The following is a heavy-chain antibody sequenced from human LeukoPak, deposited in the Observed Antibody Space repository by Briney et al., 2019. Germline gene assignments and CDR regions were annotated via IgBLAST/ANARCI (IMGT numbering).Heavy chain of an antibody. V-gene: IGHV1-46*01. CDR1: GYTFTSYY. Sequence: ASVKVSCKASGYTFTSYYMHWVRQAPGQGLEWMGIINPSGGSTSYAQKFQGRVTMPRDTSTSTVYMELSSLRSEDTAVYYCARDYYDSSGYYRHTSKYYFDYWGQGTLVTVSS. J-gene: IGHJ4*02. D-gene: IGHD3-22*01. CDR3: ARDYYDSSGYYRHTSKYYFDY. CDR2: INPSGGST.